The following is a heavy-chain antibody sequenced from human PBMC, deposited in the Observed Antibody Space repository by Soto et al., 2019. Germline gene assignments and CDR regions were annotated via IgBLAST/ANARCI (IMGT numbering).Heavy chain of an antibody. CDR3: ARAEEWLLFDY. J-gene: IGHJ4*02. CDR1: GYTFTSSY. CDR2: INPSGGST. V-gene: IGHV1-46*03. Sequence: GASVKVSCKASGYTFTSSYMHWVRQAPGQGLEWMGIINPSGGSTSYAQKFQGRVTMTRDTSTSTVYMELSSLRSEDTAVYYCARAEEWLLFDYWGQGTLVTVSS. D-gene: IGHD3-3*01.